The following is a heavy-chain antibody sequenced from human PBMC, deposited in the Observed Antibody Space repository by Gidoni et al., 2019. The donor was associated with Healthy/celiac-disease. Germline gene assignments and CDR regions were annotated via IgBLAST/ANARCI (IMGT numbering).Heavy chain of an antibody. CDR3: AGGLSGYSSSWLLDY. J-gene: IGHJ4*02. V-gene: IGHV4-34*01. CDR1: GGSFSGYY. D-gene: IGHD6-13*01. CDR2: INHSGST. Sequence: QVQLQQWGAGLLQPSETLSLTCAVYGGSFSGYYWSWIRQPPGKGLEWIGEINHSGSTNYNPSLKRRGNISGDTAKNQVSPKVSPVTPADTAVYYWAGGLSGYSSSWLLDYWGQGTLVTVSS.